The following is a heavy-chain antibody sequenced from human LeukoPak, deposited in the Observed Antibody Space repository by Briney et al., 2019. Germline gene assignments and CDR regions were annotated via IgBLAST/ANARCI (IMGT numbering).Heavy chain of an antibody. CDR1: GFTFSSYA. Sequence: GGSLRLSCAASGFTFSSYAMSWVRQAPGKGLEWVSAISGSGGSTYYADSVKGRFTISRDNSKNTLYLQMNSLRAEDTAVYYCAKDHRTDDYYDSSGYYTPDFDYWGQGTLVTVSS. V-gene: IGHV3-23*01. CDR2: ISGSGGST. J-gene: IGHJ4*02. CDR3: AKDHRTDDYYDSSGYYTPDFDY. D-gene: IGHD3-22*01.